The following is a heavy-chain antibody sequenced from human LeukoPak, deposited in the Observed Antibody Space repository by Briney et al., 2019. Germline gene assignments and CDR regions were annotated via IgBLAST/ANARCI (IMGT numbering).Heavy chain of an antibody. V-gene: IGHV3-30*02. J-gene: IGHJ4*02. CDR2: IWYDGSNK. D-gene: IGHD4-23*01. CDR1: GFTFSSYG. Sequence: GGSLRLSCAASGFTFSSYGMHWVRQAPDKGLEWVAVIWYDGSNKYYADSVKGRFTISRDNSKNTLYLQMNSLRAEDTAVYYCAKDPLPDYGGNSGSVDYWGQRTLVTVSS. CDR3: AKDPLPDYGGNSGSVDY.